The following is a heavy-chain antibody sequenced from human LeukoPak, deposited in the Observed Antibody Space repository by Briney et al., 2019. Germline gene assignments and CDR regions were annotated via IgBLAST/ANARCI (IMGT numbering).Heavy chain of an antibody. D-gene: IGHD2-2*01. CDR3: ARNLREDIVVVPELDF. J-gene: IGHJ2*01. CDR1: GFTVSSNY. CDR2: ISSSSSYI. Sequence: GGSLRLSCAASGFTVSSNYMSWVRQAPGKGLEWVSSISSSSSYIYYADSVKGRFTISRDNAKNSLYLQMNSLRAEDTAVYYCARNLREDIVVVPELDFWGRGTLVTVSS. V-gene: IGHV3-21*01.